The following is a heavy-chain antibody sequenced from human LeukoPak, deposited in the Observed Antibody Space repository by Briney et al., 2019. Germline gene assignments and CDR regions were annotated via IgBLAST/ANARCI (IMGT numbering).Heavy chain of an antibody. CDR3: ARTDMNGGSYYNFDS. CDR2: ISSSSGTI. CDR1: GFTFSTYS. Sequence: GGSLRLSCVASGFTFSTYSMNWVRQAPGKGLEWVSYISSSSGTIFYADSVKGRFTISRDNAKNSLYLQMNSLRDEDTAVYYCARTDMNGGSYYNFDSWGQGTLVTVSS. J-gene: IGHJ4*02. D-gene: IGHD1-26*01. V-gene: IGHV3-48*02.